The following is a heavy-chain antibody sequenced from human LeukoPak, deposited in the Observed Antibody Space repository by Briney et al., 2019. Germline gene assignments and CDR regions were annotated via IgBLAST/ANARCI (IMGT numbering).Heavy chain of an antibody. D-gene: IGHD1-26*01. Sequence: GGSLRLSCAASGFTFSSYSMNWVRPAPGKGLEWVSSISSSSSYIYYADSVKGRFTISRDNAKNSLYLQMNSLRAEDTAVYYCARDLGSGSPYYFDYWGQGTLVTVSS. V-gene: IGHV3-21*01. CDR1: GFTFSSYS. CDR2: ISSSSSYI. CDR3: ARDLGSGSPYYFDY. J-gene: IGHJ4*02.